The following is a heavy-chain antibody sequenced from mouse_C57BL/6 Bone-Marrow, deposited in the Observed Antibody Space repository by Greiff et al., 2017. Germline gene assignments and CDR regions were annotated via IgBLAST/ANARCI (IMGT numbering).Heavy chain of an antibody. D-gene: IGHD4-1*01. Sequence: EVKLVESGGGLVKPGGSLKLSCAASGFTFSDYGMHWVRQAPETGLEWVAYISSGSSTIYYADTVKGRFTISRDNAKKTLFMQMTSLRSEDTAMYYCARNWAWFAYWGQGTLVTVSA. CDR2: ISSGSSTI. J-gene: IGHJ3*01. CDR1: GFTFSDYG. CDR3: ARNWAWFAY. V-gene: IGHV5-17*01.